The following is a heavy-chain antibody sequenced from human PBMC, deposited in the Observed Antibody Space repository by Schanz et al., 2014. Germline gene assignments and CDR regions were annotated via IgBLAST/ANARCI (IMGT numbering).Heavy chain of an antibody. V-gene: IGHV3-23*04. CDR1: GFSFSSYA. Sequence: EVQLVESGGGLVKPGGSLRLSCAASGFSFSSYAMGWVRQAPGKGLEWVSAISGRDGSTYYADSVRGRFTISRDNSKNTLYLQMNSLRAEDTAVYYCANNWNLDYWGQGTLVTVSS. CDR3: ANNWNLDY. D-gene: IGHD1-20*01. J-gene: IGHJ4*02. CDR2: ISGRDGST.